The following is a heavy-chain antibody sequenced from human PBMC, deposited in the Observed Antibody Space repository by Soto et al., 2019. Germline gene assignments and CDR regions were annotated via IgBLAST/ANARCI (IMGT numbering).Heavy chain of an antibody. CDR3: ASLIVGDTPRMYYYYYMDV. Sequence: PGGSLRLSCAASGFTFSSYSMNWVRQAPGKGLEWVSYISSSSSTIYYADSVKGRFTISRDNAKNSLYLQMNSLRAEDTAVYYCASLIVGDTPRMYYYYYMDVWGKGTTVTVSS. J-gene: IGHJ6*03. CDR1: GFTFSSYS. D-gene: IGHD1-26*01. V-gene: IGHV3-48*01. CDR2: ISSSSSTI.